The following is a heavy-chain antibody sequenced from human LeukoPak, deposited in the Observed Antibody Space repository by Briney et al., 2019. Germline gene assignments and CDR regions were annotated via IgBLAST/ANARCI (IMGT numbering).Heavy chain of an antibody. J-gene: IGHJ4*02. Sequence: GGSLRLSCAASGFTVSSNYMSWVRQAPGKGLEWVSLISSGGGTYYADSVKGRFTLSRDNSKSMVYLQMNSLRADDTAVYYCAREEMAVSGYFDYWGQGILVTVSS. V-gene: IGHV3-53*01. CDR1: GFTVSSNY. CDR2: ISSGGGT. D-gene: IGHD5-24*01. CDR3: AREEMAVSGYFDY.